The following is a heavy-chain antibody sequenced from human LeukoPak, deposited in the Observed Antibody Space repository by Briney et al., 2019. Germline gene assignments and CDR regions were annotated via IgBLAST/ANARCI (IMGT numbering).Heavy chain of an antibody. V-gene: IGHV3-23*01. CDR3: AKPARTDDADY. CDR1: GFTFSRYY. CDR2: INAGGGNT. J-gene: IGHJ4*02. Sequence: PGGSVRLSCAASGFTFSRYYMSWVRQAPGKGLEWVSSINAGGGNTYYAHSVKGRITISRDNSKNTVYLQMNSLRSEDTAVYYCAKPARTDDADYWGQGTLVTVSS. D-gene: IGHD1-1*01.